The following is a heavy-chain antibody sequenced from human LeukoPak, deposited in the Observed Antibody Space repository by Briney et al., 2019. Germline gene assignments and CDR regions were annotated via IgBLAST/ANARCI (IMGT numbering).Heavy chain of an antibody. D-gene: IGHD2-2*02. Sequence: PSETLSLTCTVSGGSISSSSYYWGWIRQPPGKGLEWIGSIYYSGSTYYNPSLKSRVTISVDTSKNQFSLKLSSVTAADTAVYYCAPPSPDIVVVPAAIGPVFYYGMDVWGQGATVTVSS. CDR2: IYYSGST. V-gene: IGHV4-39*01. J-gene: IGHJ6*02. CDR1: GGSISSSSYY. CDR3: APPSPDIVVVPAAIGPVFYYGMDV.